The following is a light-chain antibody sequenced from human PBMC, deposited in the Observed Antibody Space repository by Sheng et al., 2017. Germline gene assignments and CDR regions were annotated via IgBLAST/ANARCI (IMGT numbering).Light chain of an antibody. CDR3: QAWDSGTLHVV. V-gene: IGLV3-1*01. Sequence: SYDLTQPPSVSVSPGQTATITCSGDRLGNKHTSWYQQRPGQSPVLVIHHDDTRPSGIPERFSGSNSGNTATLTISGTQAMDEADYYCQAWDSGTLHVVFGGGTKLTVL. CDR2: HDD. CDR1: RLGNKH. J-gene: IGLJ2*01.